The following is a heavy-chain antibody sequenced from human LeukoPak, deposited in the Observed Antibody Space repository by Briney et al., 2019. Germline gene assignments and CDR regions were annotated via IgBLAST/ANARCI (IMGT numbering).Heavy chain of an antibody. D-gene: IGHD3-22*01. CDR1: GGSISSGSYY. J-gene: IGHJ4*02. CDR2: IYTSGST. Sequence: SQTLSLTCTVSGGSISSGSYYWSWIRQPAGKGLEWIGRIYTSGSTNYNPSLKSRVTISVDTSKNQFSLKLSSVTAADTAVYYCARAPLLGITMIVAFDYWGQGTLVTVSS. CDR3: ARAPLLGITMIVAFDY. V-gene: IGHV4-61*02.